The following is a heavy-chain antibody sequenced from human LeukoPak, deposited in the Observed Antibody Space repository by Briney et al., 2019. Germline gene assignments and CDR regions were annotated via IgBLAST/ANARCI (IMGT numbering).Heavy chain of an antibody. J-gene: IGHJ3*02. CDR3: ATFSSSLSHAFDI. Sequence: SETLSLTCTVSGASISSYYWNWIRQPPGQGLEWIGYIFYSGGTNYNPSLKSRVTMSVDTSKNQFSLKLSSVTAADTAVYYCATFSSSLSHAFDIWGQGTMVTVSS. D-gene: IGHD6-13*01. CDR1: GASISSYY. CDR2: IFYSGGT. V-gene: IGHV4-59*01.